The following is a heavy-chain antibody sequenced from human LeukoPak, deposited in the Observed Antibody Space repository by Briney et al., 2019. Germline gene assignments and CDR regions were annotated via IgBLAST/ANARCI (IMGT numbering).Heavy chain of an antibody. V-gene: IGHV4-34*01. CDR1: GGSFSGYY. CDR2: INHSGST. D-gene: IGHD1-26*01. CDR3: ARGSGSYSLYYFDY. J-gene: IGHJ4*02. Sequence: SETLSLTCAVYGGSFSGYYWSWIRQPPGKGLEWIGEINHSGSTNYNPSLKSRVTISVDTSQNQFSLKLSSVTAADTAVYYCARGSGSYSLYYFDYWGQGTLVTVSS.